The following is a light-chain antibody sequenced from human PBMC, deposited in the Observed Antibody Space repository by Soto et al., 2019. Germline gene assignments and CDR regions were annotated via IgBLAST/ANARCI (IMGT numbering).Light chain of an antibody. CDR3: SSYTSGSTVV. Sequence: QSALTQPASVSGSPGQSITISCTGTSSDVGGYNYVSWYQQHPGKAPKLMIYDVRNRPSGVSYRFSGSKSGNTASLTISGLQAEDEADYYCSSYTSGSTVVFGGGTKLTVL. J-gene: IGLJ2*01. CDR1: SSDVGGYNY. CDR2: DVR. V-gene: IGLV2-14*01.